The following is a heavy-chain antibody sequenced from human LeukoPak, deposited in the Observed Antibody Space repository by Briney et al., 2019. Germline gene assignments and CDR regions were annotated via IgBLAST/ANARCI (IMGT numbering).Heavy chain of an antibody. D-gene: IGHD2-15*01. CDR2: ISAYNGNT. Sequence: ASVKVSCEASGYTFTSYGISWVRQAPGQGLEWMGWISAYNGNTNYAQKLQGRVTMTTDTSTSTAYMELRSLRSDDTAVYYCARVYCSGGSCYSSFGGYFDYWGQGTLVTVSS. CDR1: GYTFTSYG. CDR3: ARVYCSGGSCYSSFGGYFDY. J-gene: IGHJ4*02. V-gene: IGHV1-18*01.